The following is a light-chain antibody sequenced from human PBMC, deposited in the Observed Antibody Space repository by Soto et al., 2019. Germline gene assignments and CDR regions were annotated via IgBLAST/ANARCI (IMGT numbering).Light chain of an antibody. V-gene: IGLV1-44*01. CDR2: STN. J-gene: IGLJ3*02. Sequence: QSVLTQPSSASGTPGQRVTISCSGSGSNIGSSTVNWYQQLPGTAPKLLIYSTNQRPSGVPDRFSGSTSGTSASLAINGLQSEDEAVFFCVAWDDSHNGPVLGGGTKVTVL. CDR1: GSNIGSST. CDR3: VAWDDSHNGPV.